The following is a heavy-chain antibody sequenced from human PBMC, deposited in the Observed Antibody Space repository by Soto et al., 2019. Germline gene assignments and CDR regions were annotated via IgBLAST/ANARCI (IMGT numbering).Heavy chain of an antibody. V-gene: IGHV1-69*04. D-gene: IGHD2-21*02. CDR3: ANRGGNSDPYYYYGMDV. J-gene: IGHJ6*02. CDR2: IIPILGIA. Sequence: SVKVSCKASGGTFSSYAFSWVRQAPGQGLEWMGRIIPILGIANYAQKFQGRVTITADKSTSTAYMELSSLRSEDTAVYYCANRGGNSDPYYYYGMDVWGQGTTVTVSS. CDR1: GGTFSSYA.